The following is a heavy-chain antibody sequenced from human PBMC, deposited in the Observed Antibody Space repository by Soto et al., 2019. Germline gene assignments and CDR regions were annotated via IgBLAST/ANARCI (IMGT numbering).Heavy chain of an antibody. CDR1: GFTFSSYS. CDR2: ISSSSSTI. Sequence: EVQLVESGGGLVQPGGSLRLSCAASGFTFSSYSMNWVRQAPGKGLEWVSYISSSSSTIYYADSVKGRFTISRDNAKNSLYLQMTSLRDEDTAVYYCARDPIVVVVAATHWFDPWGQGTLVTVSS. CDR3: ARDPIVVVVAATHWFDP. J-gene: IGHJ5*02. D-gene: IGHD2-15*01. V-gene: IGHV3-48*02.